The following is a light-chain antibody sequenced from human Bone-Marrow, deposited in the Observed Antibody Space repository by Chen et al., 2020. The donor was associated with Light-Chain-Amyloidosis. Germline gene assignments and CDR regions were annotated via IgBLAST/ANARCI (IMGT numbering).Light chain of an antibody. CDR1: QSVSSNY. CDR3: QQYGSSPVT. CDR2: DAS. V-gene: IGKV3-20*01. Sequence: EIVLTQSPGTLSLSPGERATLSCRASQSVSSNYLAWYQQTPGQAPRLLIYDASSRAPGIPDRFSGSESGIDFTLTISRVEPEDFAVYYCQQYGSSPVTFGQGTKVEIK. J-gene: IGKJ1*01.